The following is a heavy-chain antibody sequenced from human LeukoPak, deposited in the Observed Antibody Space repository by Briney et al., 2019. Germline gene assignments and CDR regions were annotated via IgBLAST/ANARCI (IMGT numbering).Heavy chain of an antibody. J-gene: IGHJ4*02. CDR1: GFTFDDYA. V-gene: IGHV3-9*01. Sequence: GGSLRLSCAASGFTFDDYAMHWVRHAPGRGLEWVSGISWNSGSIGYADSVKGRFIISRDNAKNSLYLQMNSLRAEDTALYYCAKDIGSSEDHWGQGTLVTVSS. CDR2: ISWNSGSI. D-gene: IGHD6-13*01. CDR3: AKDIGSSEDH.